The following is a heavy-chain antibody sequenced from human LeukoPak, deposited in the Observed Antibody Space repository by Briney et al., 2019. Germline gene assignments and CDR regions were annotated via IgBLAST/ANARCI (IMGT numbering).Heavy chain of an antibody. V-gene: IGHV4-39*01. Sequence: SETLSLTCTVSGGSISSSSYYWGWIRQPPGKGLEWIGSIYYSGSTYYNPSLKSRVTISVDTSKNQFSLKLSSVTAADTAVYYCARVTAIAKIFDYWGQGTLVTVSS. J-gene: IGHJ4*02. D-gene: IGHD2-21*02. CDR3: ARVTAIAKIFDY. CDR2: IYYSGST. CDR1: GGSISSSSYY.